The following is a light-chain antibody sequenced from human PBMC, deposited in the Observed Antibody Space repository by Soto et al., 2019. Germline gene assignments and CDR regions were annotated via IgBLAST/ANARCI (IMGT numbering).Light chain of an antibody. J-gene: IGKJ1*01. CDR1: HTISSSY. CDR2: GAS. CDR3: QQYGSSPRT. Sequence: ENVLTQSPGTLSLSPGQRATLSCRASHTISSSYLAWYQQKPGQAPRLLIYGASSRATGIPDRFSGSGSGTDFTLTISRLEPEDFAVYYCQQYGSSPRTFGQGTKVDI. V-gene: IGKV3-20*01.